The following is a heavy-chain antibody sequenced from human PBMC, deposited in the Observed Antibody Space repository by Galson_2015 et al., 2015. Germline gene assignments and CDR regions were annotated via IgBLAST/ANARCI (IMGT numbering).Heavy chain of an antibody. CDR3: ARWGCSGGSCYSHLYYYGMDV. CDR1: GFTFSSYS. Sequence: SLRLSCAASGFTFSSYSMNWVRQAPGKGLEWVSSISSSSSYIYYADSVKGRFTISRDNAKNSLYLQMNSLRAEDTAVYYCARWGCSGGSCYSHLYYYGMDVWGQGTTVTVSS. V-gene: IGHV3-21*01. CDR2: ISSSSSYI. D-gene: IGHD2-15*01. J-gene: IGHJ6*02.